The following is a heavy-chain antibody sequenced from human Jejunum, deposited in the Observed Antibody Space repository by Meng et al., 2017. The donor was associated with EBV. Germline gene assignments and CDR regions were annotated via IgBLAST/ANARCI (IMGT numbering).Heavy chain of an antibody. Sequence: QLQLQESGPRLVKPSEXLSLTCIVPDGPISSSNYYWGWIRQPPGKGLEWIGSIYYSGTTHYNPSLESRVTISVDTSKNQLSLKLTYVTAADTGVYYCARPGYCGEPSCYHRERPFDYWGQGTLVTVSS. D-gene: IGHD2-2*01. CDR2: IYYSGTT. V-gene: IGHV4-39*01. CDR3: ARPGYCGEPSCYHRERPFDY. J-gene: IGHJ4*02. CDR1: DGPISSSNYY.